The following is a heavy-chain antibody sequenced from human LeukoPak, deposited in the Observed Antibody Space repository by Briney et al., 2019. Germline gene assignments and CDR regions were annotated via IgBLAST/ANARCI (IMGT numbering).Heavy chain of an antibody. CDR3: VRGGGSYGGFDY. CDR1: GFTFSSYA. CDR2: IYSGGNT. D-gene: IGHD1-26*01. Sequence: GGSLRLSCAASGFTFSSYAMSWVRQAPGRGLEWVSVIYSGGNTYYADSVKGRFTISRDNSKNTLYFQMNSLRAEYTAVYYCVRGGGSYGGFDYWGQGTLVTVSS. V-gene: IGHV3-23*03. J-gene: IGHJ4*02.